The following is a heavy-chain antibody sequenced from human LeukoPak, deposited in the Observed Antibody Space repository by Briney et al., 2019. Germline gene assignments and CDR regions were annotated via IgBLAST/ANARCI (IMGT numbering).Heavy chain of an antibody. CDR2: INPSGGST. CDR1: GYTFTSYY. Sequence: ASVKVSCKASGYTFTSYYMHWVRQAPGQGLEWMGIINPSGGSTSYAQKFQGRVTMTRDTSTSTVYMELSSLGSEDTAVYYCARDRMGYGDYGDFDYWGQGTLVTVSS. V-gene: IGHV1-46*01. D-gene: IGHD4-17*01. CDR3: ARDRMGYGDYGDFDY. J-gene: IGHJ4*02.